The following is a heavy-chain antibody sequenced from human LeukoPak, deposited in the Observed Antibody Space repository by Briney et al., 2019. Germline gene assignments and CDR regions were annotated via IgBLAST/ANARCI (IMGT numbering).Heavy chain of an antibody. CDR3: ARVPSFWSGYYADY. Sequence: GGSLRLSCAAPGFKLTSYAFNSVRQAPGGGLEWVSSISRGSIHIYYGDSVKGRFTISRDNAKNSLFLEMNSLRAEDTAVYYCARVPSFWSGYYADYWGRGTLVTVSS. J-gene: IGHJ4*02. D-gene: IGHD3-3*01. V-gene: IGHV3-21*01. CDR2: ISRGSIHI. CDR1: GFKLTSYA.